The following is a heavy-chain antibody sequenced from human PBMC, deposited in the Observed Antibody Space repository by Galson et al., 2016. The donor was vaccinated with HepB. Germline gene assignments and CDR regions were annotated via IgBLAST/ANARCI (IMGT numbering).Heavy chain of an antibody. V-gene: IGHV3-48*01. J-gene: IGHJ5*02. CDR2: ITSSSRTR. CDR1: GFTFRSYS. Sequence: SLRLSCAASGFTFRSYSMNWVRQAPGKGLEWVSYITSSSRTRHYADSVKGRFTVSRDNAKNSLYLQMNSLRAEDTAVYYCAREATGEWFGESDAWGQGTLVPVSS. D-gene: IGHD3-10*01. CDR3: AREATGEWFGESDA.